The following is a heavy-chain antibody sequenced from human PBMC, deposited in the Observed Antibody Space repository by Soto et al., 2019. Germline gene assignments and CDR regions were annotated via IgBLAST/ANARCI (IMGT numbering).Heavy chain of an antibody. V-gene: IGHV3-23*01. J-gene: IGHJ4*02. D-gene: IGHD3-22*01. CDR2: LSGSGDRK. CDR1: GFTFSNYA. CDR3: VKESYYDSSDAYYFDY. Sequence: SGGSLRLSCAASGFTFSNYAISWVRQTPGKGPEWVSGLSGSGDRKYYADSVRGRLTISRDNSKNTLFVQMNSLRVEDTAVYYCVKESYYDSSDAYYFDYWGQGTPVTVSS.